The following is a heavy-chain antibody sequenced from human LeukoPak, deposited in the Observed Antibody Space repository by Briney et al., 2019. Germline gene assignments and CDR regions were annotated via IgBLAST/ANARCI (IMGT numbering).Heavy chain of an antibody. J-gene: IGHJ4*02. CDR1: GGSISSSSYY. V-gene: IGHV4-39*07. CDR3: ARPKKRLRWSAFDY. CDR2: INHSGST. Sequence: SETLSLTCTVSGGSISSSSYYWSWIRQPPGKGLEWIGEINHSGSTNYNPSLKSRVTISVDTSKNQFSLKLSSVTAADTAVYYCARPKKRLRWSAFDYWGQGTLVTVSS. D-gene: IGHD4-23*01.